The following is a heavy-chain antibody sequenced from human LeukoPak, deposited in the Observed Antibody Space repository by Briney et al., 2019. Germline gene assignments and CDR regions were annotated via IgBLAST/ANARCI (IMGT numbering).Heavy chain of an antibody. CDR1: GFTFSSYS. CDR2: TSGSYSTL. CDR3: ARVDCSSTNCYSYGGMDV. J-gene: IGHJ6*02. Sequence: PGGSLRLSCAASGFTFSSYSMNWVRQAPGKGLEWVSYTSGSYSTLYYADSVKGRFTISRDNAKNSLYLQMNSLRDEDTAVYYCARVDCSSTNCYSYGGMDVWGQGTTVTVSS. D-gene: IGHD2-2*01. V-gene: IGHV3-48*02.